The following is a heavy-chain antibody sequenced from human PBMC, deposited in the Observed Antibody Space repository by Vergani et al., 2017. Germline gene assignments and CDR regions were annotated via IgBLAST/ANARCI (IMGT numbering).Heavy chain of an antibody. CDR1: GFTFSSYS. CDR2: ISSSSSYI. V-gene: IGHV3-21*04. Sequence: EVQLVESGGGLVKPGGSLRLSCAASGFTFSSYSMNWVRQAPGKGLEWVSSISSSSSYIYYADSVKGRFTISRDNSKNTLYLQMNSLRAEDTAVYYCAKGYYDSSGYYPYYFDYWGQGTLVTVSS. J-gene: IGHJ4*02. D-gene: IGHD3-22*01. CDR3: AKGYYDSSGYYPYYFDY.